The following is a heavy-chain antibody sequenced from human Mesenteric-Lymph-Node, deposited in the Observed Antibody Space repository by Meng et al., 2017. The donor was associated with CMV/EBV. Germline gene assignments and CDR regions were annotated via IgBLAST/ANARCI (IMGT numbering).Heavy chain of an antibody. J-gene: IGHJ3*01. Sequence: GESLKISCATSGFTFSSYAMSWVRQAPGKGLEWVSSISGSGGSTYYADSVRGRFTISRDNSKNTLYLQLNSLRAEDTAVYYCAKPGYCSITSCSSPAFDVWGQGTMVTVSS. D-gene: IGHD2-2*01. V-gene: IGHV3-23*01. CDR2: ISGSGGST. CDR3: AKPGYCSITSCSSPAFDV. CDR1: GFTFSSYA.